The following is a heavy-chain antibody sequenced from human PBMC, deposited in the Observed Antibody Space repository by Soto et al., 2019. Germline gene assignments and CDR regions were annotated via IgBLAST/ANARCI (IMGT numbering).Heavy chain of an antibody. CDR3: ARDDSEFLHPYYFDY. CDR1: GFTFSSYW. J-gene: IGHJ4*02. CDR2: IKQDGSEK. D-gene: IGHD2-21*01. Sequence: EVQLVESGGGLVQPGGSLRLSCAASGFTFSSYWMSWVRQAPGKGLEWVANIKQDGSEKYYVDSVKGRFTISRDNAKNSLYLQMNSLRAEDTAVYYCARDDSEFLHPYYFDYWGQGTLVTVSS. V-gene: IGHV3-7*05.